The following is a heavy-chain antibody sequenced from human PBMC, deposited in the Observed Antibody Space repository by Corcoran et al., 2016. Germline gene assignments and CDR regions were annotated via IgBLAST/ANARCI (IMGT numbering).Heavy chain of an antibody. CDR2: ISSSSSTI. V-gene: IGHV3-48*04. Sequence: EVQLVESGGGLVQPGGSLRLSCAASGFTFSSYSMNWVRQAPGKGLEWVSYISSSSSTIYYADSVKGRFTISRDNAKNSLYLQMNSLRAGDAAVYYCAGDGPEPIEVAGLWFDLWGQGTLVTVSS. CDR3: AGDGPEPIEVAGLWFDL. CDR1: GFTFSSYS. J-gene: IGHJ5*02. D-gene: IGHD6-19*01.